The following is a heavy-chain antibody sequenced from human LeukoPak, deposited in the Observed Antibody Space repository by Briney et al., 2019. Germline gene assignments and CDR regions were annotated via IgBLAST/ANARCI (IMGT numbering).Heavy chain of an antibody. Sequence: PSETLSLTCAVSGDCFSSHYWTWIRQSPGTGLEWIGYISHIGRTNYNPSLKSRVTISIDTSKNQFSLKLRSVTAADTAVYYCARDLVTVTKGFDIWGQGTMVSVSS. CDR1: GDCFSSHY. J-gene: IGHJ3*02. V-gene: IGHV4-59*11. CDR3: ARDLVTVTKGFDI. D-gene: IGHD4-17*01. CDR2: ISHIGRT.